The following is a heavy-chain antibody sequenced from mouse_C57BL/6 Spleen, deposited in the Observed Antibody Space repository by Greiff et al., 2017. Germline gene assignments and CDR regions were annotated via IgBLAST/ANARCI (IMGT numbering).Heavy chain of an antibody. CDR2: INRRSGYT. D-gene: IGHD3-2*02. Sequence: VQLQQSGAELVKPGASVKLSCKASGYTFTSYWMHWVQQRPGQGLEWIGYINRRSGYTKYTQKFKDKATLSTDKSSSTAYMQLSSLTYEDSAVYYCARWGQVRLGFAYWGQGTLLTVSA. CDR1: GYTFTSYW. CDR3: ARWGQVRLGFAY. J-gene: IGHJ3*01. V-gene: IGHV1-7*01.